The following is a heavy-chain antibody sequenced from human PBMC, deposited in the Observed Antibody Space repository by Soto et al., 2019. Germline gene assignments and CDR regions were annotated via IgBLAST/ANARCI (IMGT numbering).Heavy chain of an antibody. CDR1: GYTFTGYY. D-gene: IGHD2-2*01. CDR2: INPNSGGT. V-gene: IGHV1-2*04. Sequence: ASVKVSCKASGYTFTGYYMHWERQAPGQGLEWMGWINPNSGGTNYAQKFQGWVTMTRDTSISTAYMELSRLRSDDTAVYYCARVAVYCSSTSCPDAFDIWGQGTMVTVSS. CDR3: ARVAVYCSSTSCPDAFDI. J-gene: IGHJ3*02.